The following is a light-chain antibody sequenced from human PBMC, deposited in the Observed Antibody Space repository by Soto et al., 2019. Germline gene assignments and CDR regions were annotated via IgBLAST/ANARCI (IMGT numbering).Light chain of an antibody. V-gene: IGKV3-20*01. CDR1: QSVSSSY. CDR2: GAS. CDR3: QQYRMSPNT. Sequence: EIVLTQSPVTLSLSPGERATLSCRASQSVSSSYLAGYQQKPGQAPRLLLYGASSRATGIPDRFSGSGSGTDFSLTIRGLKPEDFAVYYCQQYRMSPNTFGQGTRLEIK. J-gene: IGKJ5*01.